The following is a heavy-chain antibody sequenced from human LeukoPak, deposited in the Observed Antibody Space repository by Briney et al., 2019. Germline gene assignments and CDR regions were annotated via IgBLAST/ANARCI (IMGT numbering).Heavy chain of an antibody. J-gene: IGHJ4*02. D-gene: IGHD3-10*01. Sequence: SQTLSLTCTVSGGSISSGGYYWSWIRQHPGKGLEWIGYIYYSGSTYYNPSLKSRVTISVDTSKNQFSLKLSSVTAADTAVYYCARDTRSYGSGSYSNFDYWGQGTLVTVSS. CDR1: GGSISSGGYY. V-gene: IGHV4-31*03. CDR2: IYYSGST. CDR3: ARDTRSYGSGSYSNFDY.